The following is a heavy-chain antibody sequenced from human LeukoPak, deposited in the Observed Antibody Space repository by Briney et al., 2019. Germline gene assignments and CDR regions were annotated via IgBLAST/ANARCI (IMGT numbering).Heavy chain of an antibody. CDR1: GFTFSSSA. V-gene: IGHV3-23*01. D-gene: IGHD3-10*01. J-gene: IGHJ5*02. Sequence: GGSLRLSCAASGFTFSSSAMSWVRQAPGKGLEWVSAITSSGANTFYADSVRGRFTISRDNSKNTLYLQMNSLRAEDTAVYYCARMVRGFDPWGQGTLVTVSS. CDR2: ITSSGANT. CDR3: ARMVRGFDP.